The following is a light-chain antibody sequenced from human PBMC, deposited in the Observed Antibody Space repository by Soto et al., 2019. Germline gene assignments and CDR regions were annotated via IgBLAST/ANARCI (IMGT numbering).Light chain of an antibody. Sequence: EILLTQSPCTLSLSPGERATLSCRASQSVGSSYLAWYQQKPGQAPRLLIYGASSRATGIPERFSGSGSGTDFTLTISRLEPEDFEVYYCQQYGSSPRTFGQGTKVDIK. CDR2: GAS. J-gene: IGKJ1*01. CDR1: QSVGSSY. V-gene: IGKV3-20*01. CDR3: QQYGSSPRT.